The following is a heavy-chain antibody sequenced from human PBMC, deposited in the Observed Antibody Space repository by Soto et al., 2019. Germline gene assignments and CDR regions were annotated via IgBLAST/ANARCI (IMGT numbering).Heavy chain of an antibody. D-gene: IGHD2-2*02. V-gene: IGHV1-2*04. CDR1: GYTFTGYY. CDR2: INPNSGGT. J-gene: IGHJ6*02. CDR3: ASDTSYCRSTSCYRSGMDV. Sequence: GASVKVSCKASGYTFTGYYIHWVRQAPGQGLEWMGWINPNSGGTNYAQKFQGWVTMTRDTSIRTAYMELSRLRSDDTAVYYSASDTSYCRSTSCYRSGMDVWGQGTTVTVSS.